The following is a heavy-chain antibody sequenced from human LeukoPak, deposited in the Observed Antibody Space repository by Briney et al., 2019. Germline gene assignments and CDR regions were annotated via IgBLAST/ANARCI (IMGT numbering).Heavy chain of an antibody. CDR2: ILGSGGST. J-gene: IGHJ4*02. V-gene: IGHV3-23*01. CDR1: GFTFINYV. Sequence: GSLRLSCAASGFTFINYVMSGVRQAPGKGLEGVSGILGSGGSTYYADSVKGRFTISRDNSKNTLYLQMNSLRAEDTAVYYCAKGSVTLYGDCIDYWGQGTLVTVSS. CDR3: AKGSVTLYGDCIDY. D-gene: IGHD4-17*01.